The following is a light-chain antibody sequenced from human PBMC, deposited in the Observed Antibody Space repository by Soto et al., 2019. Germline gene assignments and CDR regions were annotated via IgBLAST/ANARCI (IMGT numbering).Light chain of an antibody. V-gene: IGKV1-5*03. J-gene: IGKJ1*01. CDR3: QHYNSYSEA. CDR2: KAS. CDR1: QSINGW. Sequence: DIQMTQSPSTLSASVGDRVTIACRASQSINGWLAWYQQKPGKAPKLLIYKASTLKSGVPSRFSGSGSGTEFTLTISSLQPDDFATYYCQHYNSYSEAFSQGTKVDIK.